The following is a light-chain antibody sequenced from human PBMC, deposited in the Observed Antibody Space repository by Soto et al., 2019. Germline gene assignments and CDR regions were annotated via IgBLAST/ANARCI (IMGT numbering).Light chain of an antibody. CDR3: QQYGSSPIT. CDR2: GAS. V-gene: IGKV3-20*01. J-gene: IGKJ5*01. CDR1: QSVTNSF. Sequence: EIVLTQSPGTRSLSPGERATLSCRASQSVTNSFLAWYQQKPGQAPRLLIYGASSRATGIPDRFSGSGSGTGFTLTISRLEPEDFAVYYCQQYGSSPITFGQGTRLEI.